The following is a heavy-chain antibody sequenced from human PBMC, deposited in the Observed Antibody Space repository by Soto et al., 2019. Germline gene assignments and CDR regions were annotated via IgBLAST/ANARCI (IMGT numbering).Heavy chain of an antibody. CDR2: VSWTGAYT. Sequence: EVQLVESGGGLVQPGRSLRLSCAASGFNFEDHAMNWVRQAPGKGLEWVSGVSWTGAYTGYAASVKGRFTISRDNAKSSLYLEMNSLRPEDTAFYYCARDIFRTITTIDYWGQGTLVTVSS. J-gene: IGHJ4*02. V-gene: IGHV3-9*01. CDR1: GFNFEDHA. CDR3: ARDIFRTITTIDY. D-gene: IGHD1-1*01.